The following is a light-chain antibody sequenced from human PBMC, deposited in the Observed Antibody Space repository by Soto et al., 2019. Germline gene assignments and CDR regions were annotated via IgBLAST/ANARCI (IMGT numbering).Light chain of an antibody. CDR1: SSDVGGYKY. Sequence: QSVLTQPASVSGSPGQSITISCTGTSSDVGGYKYVSWYQQHPDKAPKLIIFEVSNRPSGISIRFSGSKSGNTASLTISGLQAQDEAEYYCSSYTTRTTLDVFGTGTKVTVL. J-gene: IGLJ1*01. CDR3: SSYTTRTTLDV. CDR2: EVS. V-gene: IGLV2-14*01.